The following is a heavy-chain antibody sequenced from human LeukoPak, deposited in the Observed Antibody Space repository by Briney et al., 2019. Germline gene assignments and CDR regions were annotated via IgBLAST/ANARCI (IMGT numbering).Heavy chain of an antibody. CDR3: ARGFGSGWSTLFDY. CDR1: GGSFSGYY. D-gene: IGHD6-19*01. J-gene: IGHJ4*02. V-gene: IGHV4-34*01. Sequence: SQTLSLTCAVYGGSFSGYYWNWIRQSSGKGLEWIGEINHSGSTNYNPSLKSRVTISVDTSKNQFSLKLSSVTAADTTVYYCARGFGSGWSTLFDYWGQGTLVTVSP. CDR2: INHSGST.